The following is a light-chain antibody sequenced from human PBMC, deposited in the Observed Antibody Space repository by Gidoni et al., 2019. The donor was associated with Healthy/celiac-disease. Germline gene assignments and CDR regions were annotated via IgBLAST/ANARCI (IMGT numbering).Light chain of an antibody. CDR2: AAS. CDR1: QGIRKD. V-gene: IGKV1-6*01. Sequence: AIQMTQSPSSLSASVGDRVTITCRASQGIRKDLGWYQQKPGKAPKLLIFAASSLQSGVPSRFSGNGSGTDFTLTISSLQAEDFATYYCLQDAIYPWTFGQXTKVEVK. CDR3: LQDAIYPWT. J-gene: IGKJ1*01.